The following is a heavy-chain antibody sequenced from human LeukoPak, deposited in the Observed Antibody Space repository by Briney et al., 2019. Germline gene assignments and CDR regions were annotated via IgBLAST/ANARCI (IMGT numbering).Heavy chain of an antibody. J-gene: IGHJ6*03. CDR1: GYTFTGYY. D-gene: IGHD5-18*01. Sequence: ASVKVSCKASGYTFTGYYMHWVRQAPEQGLEWMGWINPNSGGTNYAQKFQGRVTMTRDTSISTAYMELSRLRSDDTAVYYCARDIPQDTAMVTGYHYDYYMDVWGRGTTVTVSS. V-gene: IGHV1-2*02. CDR3: ARDIPQDTAMVTGYHYDYYMDV. CDR2: INPNSGGT.